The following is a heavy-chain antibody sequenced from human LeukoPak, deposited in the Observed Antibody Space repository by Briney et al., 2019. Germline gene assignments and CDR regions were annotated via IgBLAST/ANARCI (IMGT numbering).Heavy chain of an antibody. V-gene: IGHV1-46*01. CDR1: GYTFTSYY. Sequence: GASVKVSCKASGYTFTSYYMHWVRQAPGQGLEWMGIINPSGGSTSYAQKFQGRVTMTRDTSTSTAYMELSRLRSDDTAVYYCAREVAVAGTGDYWGQGTLVTVSS. J-gene: IGHJ4*02. CDR2: INPSGGST. D-gene: IGHD6-19*01. CDR3: AREVAVAGTGDY.